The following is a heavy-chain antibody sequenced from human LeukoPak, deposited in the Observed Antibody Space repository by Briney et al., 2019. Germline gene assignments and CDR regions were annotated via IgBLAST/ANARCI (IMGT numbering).Heavy chain of an antibody. V-gene: IGHV4-39*01. CDR3: ANRGTGTRYYGMDV. Sequence: SETLSLTCIVSGGSISRDNYYWVWIRQPPGRGLEWIGSIYSGGNTYYNPSLKSRVTISVDTPEKQVSLKLSSVTATDTAVYYCANRGTGTRYYGMDVWGRGTTVTVSS. J-gene: IGHJ6*02. CDR1: GGSISRDNYY. CDR2: IYSGGNT. D-gene: IGHD1-7*01.